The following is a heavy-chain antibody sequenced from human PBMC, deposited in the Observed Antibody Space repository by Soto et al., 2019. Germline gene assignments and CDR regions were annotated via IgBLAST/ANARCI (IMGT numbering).Heavy chain of an antibody. Sequence: ASVKFSCKASGYTFTSYYMHWVRQAPGQGLEWMGIINPSGGSTSYAQKFQGRVTMTRDTSTSTVYMELSSLRSEDTAVYYCARWGGREYLRHEMGFDPWGQGTLVTVSS. J-gene: IGHJ5*02. D-gene: IGHD2-2*01. V-gene: IGHV1-46*01. CDR1: GYTFTSYY. CDR3: ARWGGREYLRHEMGFDP. CDR2: INPSGGST.